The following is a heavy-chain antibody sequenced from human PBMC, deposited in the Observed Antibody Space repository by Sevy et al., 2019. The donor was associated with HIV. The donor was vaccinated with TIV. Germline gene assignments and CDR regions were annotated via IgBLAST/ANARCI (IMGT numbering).Heavy chain of an antibody. CDR3: ARVRGRGVAGYFDY. CDR1: GFTVSSNY. J-gene: IGHJ4*02. CDR2: IYSGGST. V-gene: IGHV3-53*01. D-gene: IGHD6-19*01. Sequence: GGSLRLSCAASGFTVSSNYMSWVRQAPGKGLEWVSVIYSGGSTYYADSVKVRFTISRENSKNTLYLHKNSLGAEDTAVYYCARVRGRGVAGYFDYWGQGPLVPVSS.